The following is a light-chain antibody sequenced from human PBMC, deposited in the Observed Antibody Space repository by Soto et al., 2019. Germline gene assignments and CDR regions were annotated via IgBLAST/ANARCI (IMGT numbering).Light chain of an antibody. CDR2: SAS. J-gene: IGKJ4*01. V-gene: IGKV3-20*01. CDR3: QQYGSSPLT. CDR1: QSVSSSY. Sequence: EIVLTQSPGTLSLSPGERATLSCRASQSVSSSYLAWYQQKPGQAPRLLIYSASSRATGIPDRLSGSGSGTDFTLTISRLEPEDFAVYYCQQYGSSPLTFGGGTKVEIK.